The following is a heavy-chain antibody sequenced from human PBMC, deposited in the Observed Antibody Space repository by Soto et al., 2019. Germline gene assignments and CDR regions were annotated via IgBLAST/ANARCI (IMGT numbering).Heavy chain of an antibody. V-gene: IGHV1-46*01. CDR2: INPSGGST. Sequence: GASVKVSCKASGYTFTSYYMHWVRQAPGQGLEWMGIINPSGGSTSYAQKFQGRVTMTRDTSTSTVYMELSSLRSEDTAVYYCARGDHIVLMVYATKTYYYGMDVWGQGTTVTVSS. J-gene: IGHJ6*02. CDR1: GYTFTSYY. CDR3: ARGDHIVLMVYATKTYYYGMDV. D-gene: IGHD2-8*01.